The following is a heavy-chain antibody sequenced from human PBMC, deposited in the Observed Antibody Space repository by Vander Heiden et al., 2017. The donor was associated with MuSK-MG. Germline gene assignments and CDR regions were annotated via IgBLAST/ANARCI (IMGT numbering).Heavy chain of an antibody. D-gene: IGHD7-27*01. V-gene: IGHV3-33*01. Sequence: QVQLVESGGGVVQPGGSLRLSCAASGFTFRNYGMHWVRQAPGKGLEWVALIWYDGSNKYYADSVKGRFTIARDNSKDTVYLQMNSLRVEDTAVYYCARAGVGAASDYWGQGTLVTVSS. CDR1: GFTFRNYG. CDR2: IWYDGSNK. J-gene: IGHJ4*02. CDR3: ARAGVGAASDY.